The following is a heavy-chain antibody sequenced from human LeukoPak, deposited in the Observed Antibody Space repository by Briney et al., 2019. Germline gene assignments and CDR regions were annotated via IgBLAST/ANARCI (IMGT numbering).Heavy chain of an antibody. CDR1: GFTFSSYS. CDR3: AHGSAQYYEY. V-gene: IGHV3-15*07. CDR2: IRSQTAGGTT. J-gene: IGHJ1*01. Sequence: GGSLRLSCAASGFTFSSYSMNWVRQAPGKGLEWVGRIRSQTAGGTTDFAAPVKGRFSISRDDSKNSLYLQMNSLTSEDTAVYYCAHGSAQYYEYWGQGTLVTVSS. D-gene: IGHD2-15*01.